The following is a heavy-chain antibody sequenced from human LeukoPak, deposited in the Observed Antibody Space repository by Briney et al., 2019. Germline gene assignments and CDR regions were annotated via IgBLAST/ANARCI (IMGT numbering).Heavy chain of an antibody. CDR1: GFTFSTYA. Sequence: GRSLRLSCAASGFTFSTYAMHWVRQAPGKGLEWVAVISYDGSSKYYADSVKGRFTISRDNSKNTLYLQMNSLRAEDTAVYYCAKVRRLNYYDSSGYVDYWGQGTLVTVSS. J-gene: IGHJ4*02. D-gene: IGHD3-22*01. CDR3: AKVRRLNYYDSSGYVDY. CDR2: ISYDGSSK. V-gene: IGHV3-30*04.